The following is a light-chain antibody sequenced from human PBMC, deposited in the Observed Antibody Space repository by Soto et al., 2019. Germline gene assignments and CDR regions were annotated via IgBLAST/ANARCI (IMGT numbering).Light chain of an antibody. CDR2: AAS. CDR3: YQYNKWLSLP. CDR1: QGISTY. J-gene: IGKJ4*01. V-gene: IGKV1-39*01. Sequence: QMTQSPSSLSASVGDRVTITCRVSQGISTYLNWYQQKPGKAPKLLIYAASRLQSGVPSRFSGSGSGKEFTLKISSVQSEDSAVYYRYQYNKWLSLPFREGTKVDIK.